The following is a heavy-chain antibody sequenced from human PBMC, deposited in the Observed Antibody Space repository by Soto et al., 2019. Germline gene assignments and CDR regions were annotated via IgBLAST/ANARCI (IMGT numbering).Heavy chain of an antibody. CDR3: ASVVEGQQLEYWSLP. CDR2: IYYSGST. V-gene: IGHV4-30-4*01. D-gene: IGHD6-13*01. J-gene: IGHJ5*02. Sequence: KTSETLSLTCTVYGGSISSGDYYWSWIRQPPGKGLEWIGYIYYSGSTYYNPSLKSRVTISVDTSKNQFSLKLSSVTAADTAVYYCASVVEGQQLEYWSLPWGQGTLVTVSS. CDR1: GGSISSGDYY.